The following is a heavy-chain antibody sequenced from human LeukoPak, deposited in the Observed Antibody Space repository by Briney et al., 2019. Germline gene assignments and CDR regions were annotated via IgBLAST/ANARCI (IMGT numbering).Heavy chain of an antibody. J-gene: IGHJ4*02. Sequence: GGSLRLSCAASGFTFSSYSMNWVRQAPGKGLEWVSSISRSSSYIYYADSVKGRFTISRDNAKNSLYLQMNSLRAEDTAVYYCASEPSFDYWGQGTLVTVSS. CDR1: GFTFSSYS. CDR3: ASEPSFDY. V-gene: IGHV3-21*01. CDR2: ISRSSSYI.